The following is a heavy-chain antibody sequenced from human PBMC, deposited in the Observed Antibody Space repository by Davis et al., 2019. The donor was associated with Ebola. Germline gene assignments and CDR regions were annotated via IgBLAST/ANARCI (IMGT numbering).Heavy chain of an antibody. Sequence: GESLKISCAASGFTFSSYSMNWVRQAPGKGLEWVSSISSSSSYIYYADSVKGRFTISRDNAKNSLYLQMNSLRAEDTAVYYCANDYGGLPFDYWGQGTLVTVSS. CDR2: ISSSSSYI. CDR3: ANDYGGLPFDY. J-gene: IGHJ4*02. D-gene: IGHD4-23*01. V-gene: IGHV3-21*04. CDR1: GFTFSSYS.